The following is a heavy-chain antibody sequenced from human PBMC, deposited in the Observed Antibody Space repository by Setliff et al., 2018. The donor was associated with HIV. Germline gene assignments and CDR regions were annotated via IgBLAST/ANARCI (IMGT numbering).Heavy chain of an antibody. Sequence: GGSLRLSCADSGFTFTTYSMNWVRQAPGKGLEWVSSISSSSTYIDYADSVKGRFTISRDNAKNSLYLQMNSLRAEDTAVYYCATGYFYDSSGYKHWGQGTLVTV. V-gene: IGHV3-21*01. D-gene: IGHD3-22*01. CDR2: ISSSSTYI. CDR3: ATGYFYDSSGYKH. J-gene: IGHJ4*02. CDR1: GFTFTTYS.